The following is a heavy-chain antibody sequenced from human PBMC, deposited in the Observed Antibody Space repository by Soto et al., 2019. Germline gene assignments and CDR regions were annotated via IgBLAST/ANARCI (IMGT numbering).Heavy chain of an antibody. J-gene: IGHJ4*02. CDR2: IYYSGST. CDR3: ASRSSGYDLDY. V-gene: IGHV4-39*01. D-gene: IGHD5-12*01. CDR1: GGSISSSSYY. Sequence: SETLSLTCTVSGGSISSSSYYWGWIRQPPGKGLEWIGSIYYSGSTYYNPSLKSRVTISVDTSKNQFSLKLSSVTAADTAVYYCASRSSGYDLDYWGQGTLVTVSS.